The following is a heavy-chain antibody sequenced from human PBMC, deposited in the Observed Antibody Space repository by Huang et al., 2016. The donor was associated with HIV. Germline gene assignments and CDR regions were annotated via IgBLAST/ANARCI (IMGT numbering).Heavy chain of an antibody. Sequence: QVQLQESGPGLVKPSETLSLTCTVSGGSVSSGSYYWSWIRQPPGKGLEWIGYIDYSGSTNDNPSLKSRVTISVDTSKNQFSLKLSSVTAADTAVYYCAREMAARPGFDYWGQGTLVTVSS. CDR2: IDYSGST. J-gene: IGHJ4*02. D-gene: IGHD6-19*01. V-gene: IGHV4-61*01. CDR3: AREMAARPGFDY. CDR1: GGSVSSGSYY.